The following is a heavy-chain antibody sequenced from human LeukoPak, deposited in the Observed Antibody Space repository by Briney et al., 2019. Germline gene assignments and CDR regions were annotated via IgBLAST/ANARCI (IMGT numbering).Heavy chain of an antibody. Sequence: GGSLRLSCAASGFTFNSYGMSWVRQAPGKGLVWVSRINSDGSSTNYADAVKGRFIISRDNAENTLYLQMNSLRPEDTAVYYCARDRIYDSNKQGWFDPWGQGILVTVSS. D-gene: IGHD3-22*01. CDR3: ARDRIYDSNKQGWFDP. CDR2: INSDGSST. CDR1: GFTFNSYG. J-gene: IGHJ5*02. V-gene: IGHV3-74*01.